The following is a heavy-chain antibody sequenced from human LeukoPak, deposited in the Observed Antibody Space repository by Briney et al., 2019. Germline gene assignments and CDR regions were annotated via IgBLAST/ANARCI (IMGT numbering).Heavy chain of an antibody. CDR3: AREENPPSIAAAGYYYYGMDV. CDR2: INPNSGGT. Sequence: ASVKVSCKVSGYTLTELSMHWVRQAPGQGLEWMGWINPNSGGTNYAQKFQGRVTMTRDTSISTAYMELSRLRSDDTAVYYCAREENPPSIAAAGYYYYGMDVWGQGTTVTVSS. D-gene: IGHD6-13*01. J-gene: IGHJ6*02. CDR1: GYTLTELS. V-gene: IGHV1-2*02.